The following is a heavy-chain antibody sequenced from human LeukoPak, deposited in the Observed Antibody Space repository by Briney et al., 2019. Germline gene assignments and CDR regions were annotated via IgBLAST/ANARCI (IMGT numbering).Heavy chain of an antibody. CDR3: FRDDGPGT. CDR2: IKEDGSEK. CDR1: GITLSTHW. D-gene: IGHD3-10*01. J-gene: IGHJ5*02. Sequence: PGGSLRLSFAGSGITLSTHWMSLVRQAPGKGPEWVANIKEDGSEKYYVDSVKGRFTISRDNAKTSLHLQMDSLRAEDTAVYYCFRDDGPGTWGQGTLVTVSS. V-gene: IGHV3-7*01.